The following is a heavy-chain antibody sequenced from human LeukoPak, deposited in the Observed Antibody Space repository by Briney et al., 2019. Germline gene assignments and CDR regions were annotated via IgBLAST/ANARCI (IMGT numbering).Heavy chain of an antibody. CDR3: AKGRDYGDY. V-gene: IGHV3-7*01. Sequence: GGSLRLSCAASGFTFTSYWMAWVRQVPGKGLQWVANINQDGREKYYMDSMKGRLNISRDNTENSVFLQLTSLRPEDTGIYFCAKGRDYGDYWGQGTLVAVSS. CDR2: INQDGREK. CDR1: GFTFTSYW. J-gene: IGHJ4*02.